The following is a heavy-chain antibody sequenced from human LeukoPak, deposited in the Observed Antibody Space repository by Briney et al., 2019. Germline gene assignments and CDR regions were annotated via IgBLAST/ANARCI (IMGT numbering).Heavy chain of an antibody. CDR2: IYYSGST. J-gene: IGHJ3*02. V-gene: IGHV4-59*01. D-gene: IGHD2-2*01. Sequence: SETLSLTCTVSGGSISSYYWSWIRQPPGPGLEWIGYIYYSGSTNYNPSLKSRVTISVDTSKNQFSLKLSSVTAADTAVYYCARGCSSTSCYAGGAFDIWGQGTMVTVSS. CDR3: ARGCSSTSCYAGGAFDI. CDR1: GGSISSYY.